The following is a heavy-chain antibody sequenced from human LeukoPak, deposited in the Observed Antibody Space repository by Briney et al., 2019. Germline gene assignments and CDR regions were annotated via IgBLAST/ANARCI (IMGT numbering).Heavy chain of an antibody. Sequence: ASVKVSCKASGYTFTSYGISWVRQAPGQGLEWMGWISAYNGNTNYAQKLQGRVTVTTDTSTSTAYMELRSLRSDDTAVYYCARDDYGGNSAAFDIWGQGTMVTVSS. CDR2: ISAYNGNT. J-gene: IGHJ3*02. CDR3: ARDDYGGNSAAFDI. CDR1: GYTFTSYG. D-gene: IGHD4-23*01. V-gene: IGHV1-18*01.